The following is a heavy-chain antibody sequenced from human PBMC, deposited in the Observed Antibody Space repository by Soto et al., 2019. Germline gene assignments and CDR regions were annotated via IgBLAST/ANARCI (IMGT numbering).Heavy chain of an antibody. CDR3: AKGDYGDSSIYYFDY. D-gene: IGHD4-17*01. CDR1: GFTFSSYA. J-gene: IGHJ4*02. Sequence: GGSLRLSCAASGFTFSSYAMSWVRQAPGKGLEWVSAISGSGGSTYYADSVKGRFTISRDNSKNTLYLQMNSLRAEDTAVYYCAKGDYGDSSIYYFDYWGQGTLVTVSS. CDR2: ISGSGGST. V-gene: IGHV3-23*01.